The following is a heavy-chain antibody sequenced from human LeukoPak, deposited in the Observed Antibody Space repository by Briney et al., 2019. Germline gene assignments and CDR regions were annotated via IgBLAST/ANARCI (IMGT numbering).Heavy chain of an antibody. D-gene: IGHD3-10*01. Sequence: SETLSLTCTVSGVSISSYYWSWIRQPPGKGLEWSAYIYYSGSTNYNPSLKSRVTISVDTSKNQFSLKLSSVTAADTAMYYCARDSYYFGSGSDNTPYNWFDPWGQGTLVTVSS. V-gene: IGHV4-59*12. CDR3: ARDSYYFGSGSDNTPYNWFDP. CDR1: GVSISSYY. CDR2: IYYSGST. J-gene: IGHJ5*02.